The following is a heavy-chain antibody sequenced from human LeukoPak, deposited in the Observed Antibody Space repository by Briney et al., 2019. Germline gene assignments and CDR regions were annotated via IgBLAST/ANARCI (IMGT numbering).Heavy chain of an antibody. CDR1: GFTFRNYG. CDR2: MTGDGAKT. D-gene: IGHD6-19*01. V-gene: IGHV3-23*01. J-gene: IGHJ4*02. CDR3: ASPYSSGYFDY. Sequence: GGSLRLSCAASGFTFRNYGMSWVRQAPGKGLEWVSAMTGDGAKTYYADSMKGRFTISRDNAKNTLYLQMNSLRAEDTAVYYCASPYSSGYFDYWGQGTLVTVSS.